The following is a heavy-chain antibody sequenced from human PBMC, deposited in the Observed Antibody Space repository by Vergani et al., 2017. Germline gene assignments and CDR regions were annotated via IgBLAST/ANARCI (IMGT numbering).Heavy chain of an antibody. CDR2: IVVGSGNT. D-gene: IGHD4-17*01. CDR3: ARGTVTMEGSYYYYYYMDV. CDR1: GFTFTSSA. V-gene: IGHV1-58*02. Sequence: QLVQSGAEVKKPGTSVKVSCKASGFTFTSSAMQWVRQARGQRLEWIGWIVVGSGNTNYAQKFQERVTITRDMSTSTAYMELSSLRSEDTAVYYCARGTVTMEGSYYYYYYMDVWGKGTTVTVSS. J-gene: IGHJ6*03.